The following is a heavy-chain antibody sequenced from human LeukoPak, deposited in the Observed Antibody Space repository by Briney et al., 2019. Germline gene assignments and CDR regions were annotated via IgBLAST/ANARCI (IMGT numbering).Heavy chain of an antibody. CDR1: GYTFTDYY. D-gene: IGHD2-2*01. CDR3: ARANFLYCSSTTCLFDY. V-gene: IGHV1-2*02. CDR2: INPNSGDT. Sequence: GASVKVSCKASGYTFTDYYLHWVRQAPGQGFEWMGWINPNSGDTNYAQKFQGRVTMTRDTSISTAHMEMSRLRSDGTAVYYCARANFLYCSSTTCLFDYWGQGTLVTVSS. J-gene: IGHJ4*02.